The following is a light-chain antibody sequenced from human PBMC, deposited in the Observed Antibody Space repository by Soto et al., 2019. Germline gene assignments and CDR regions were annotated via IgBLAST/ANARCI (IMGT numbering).Light chain of an antibody. J-gene: IGKJ2*01. CDR1: QSVSSSS. CDR2: GAS. Sequence: EIVLTQSPGTLSLSPGESATLSCRASQSVSSSSLNWYQQKPGQAPRLLIYGASSRATGIPDRFSGSGSGTDFTLSISRLEPEDFAVYHCQQYGSSLYTFGQGTKLEIK. V-gene: IGKV3-20*01. CDR3: QQYGSSLYT.